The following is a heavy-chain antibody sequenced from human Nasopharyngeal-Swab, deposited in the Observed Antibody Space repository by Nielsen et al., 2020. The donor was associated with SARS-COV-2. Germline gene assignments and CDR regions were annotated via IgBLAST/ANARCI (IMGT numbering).Heavy chain of an antibody. V-gene: IGHV3-23*01. CDR2: ISGSGGAT. CDR1: GFTFSSFA. Sequence: GESLKISCAASGFTFSSFAMSWVRQAPGKGLEWVSTISGSGGATYYPDSVKGRFTISRDNSKNTLYLQMNSLRAEDTAVYYCAKEAYGGNLYYYYYYMDVWGKGTTVTVSS. D-gene: IGHD4-23*01. CDR3: AKEAYGGNLYYYYYYMDV. J-gene: IGHJ6*03.